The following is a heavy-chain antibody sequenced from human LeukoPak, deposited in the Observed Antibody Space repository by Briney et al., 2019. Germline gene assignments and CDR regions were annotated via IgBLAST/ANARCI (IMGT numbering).Heavy chain of an antibody. V-gene: IGHV1-24*01. CDR2: FDPEDGET. Sequence: ASVKVSCKVSGYTLTELSMHWVRQAPGKGLEWMGGFDPEDGETIYAQKFQGRVTMTEDTSTDTAYMELSSLRSEDTAVYYCATALVDPDYDSSGQDNAFDIWGQGKMVTVSS. CDR3: ATALVDPDYDSSGQDNAFDI. J-gene: IGHJ3*02. CDR1: GYTLTELS. D-gene: IGHD3-22*01.